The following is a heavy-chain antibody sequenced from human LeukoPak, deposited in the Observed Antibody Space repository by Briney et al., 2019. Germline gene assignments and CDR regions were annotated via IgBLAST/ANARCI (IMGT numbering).Heavy chain of an antibody. D-gene: IGHD3-3*01. J-gene: IGHJ4*02. V-gene: IGHV1-46*01. CDR1: GYTFTGYY. CDR2: INPNVGST. CDR3: ARTPGGLEWLSH. Sequence: ASVKVSCKASGYTFTGYYMHWVRQAPGQGLEWMGIINPNVGSTSYSQKFQGRVTMTRDTSTSTAYMELRSLRSDDTAVYYCARTPGGLEWLSHWGQGTLVTVSS.